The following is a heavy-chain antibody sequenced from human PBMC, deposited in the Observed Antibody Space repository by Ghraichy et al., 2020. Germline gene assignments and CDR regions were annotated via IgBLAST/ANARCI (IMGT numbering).Heavy chain of an antibody. CDR3: ARELGSGSYRKYCFDY. CDR1: GYTFTGYY. CDR2: INPNSGGT. J-gene: IGHJ4*02. Sequence: ASVKVSCKASGYTFTGYYMHWVRQAPGQGLEWMGWINPNSGGTNYAQKFQGWVTMTRDTSISTAYMELSRLRSDDTAVYYCARELGSGSYRKYCFDYWGQGPLVTVSS. D-gene: IGHD1-26*01. V-gene: IGHV1-2*04.